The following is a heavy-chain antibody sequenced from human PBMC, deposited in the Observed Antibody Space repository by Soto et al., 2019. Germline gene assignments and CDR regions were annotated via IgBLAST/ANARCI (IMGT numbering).Heavy chain of an antibody. CDR1: GFTFSSYA. J-gene: IGHJ5*02. D-gene: IGHD2-2*01. V-gene: IGHV3-23*01. Sequence: EVQLLESGGGLVQPGGSLRLSCAASGFTFSSYAMSWVRQAPGKGLEWVSAISGSGGSTYYADSVKGRFTISRDNSKNTLYLQMNSLSAEDTAVYYCAKRPAAMWVRGWFDPWGQGTLVTVSS. CDR2: ISGSGGST. CDR3: AKRPAAMWVRGWFDP.